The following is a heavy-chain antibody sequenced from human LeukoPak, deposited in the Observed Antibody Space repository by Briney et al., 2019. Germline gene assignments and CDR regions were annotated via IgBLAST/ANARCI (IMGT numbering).Heavy chain of an antibody. V-gene: IGHV3-30*02. CDR2: IRYDGSNK. CDR1: EFTFSNYG. D-gene: IGHD5-24*01. J-gene: IGHJ4*02. Sequence: GGSLRLSCAASEFTFSNYGMHWVRQAPGKGLEWVTFIRYDGSNKYYADSVKGRFTISRDNSKNTLYLQMNSLRAEDTAVYYCARDDGYNDYYWGQGTLVTVSS. CDR3: ARDDGYNDYY.